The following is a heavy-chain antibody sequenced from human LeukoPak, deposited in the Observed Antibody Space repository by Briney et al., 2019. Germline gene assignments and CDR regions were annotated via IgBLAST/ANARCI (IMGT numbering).Heavy chain of an antibody. Sequence: PGGSLGLSCAASGFTFSSYAMSWVRQAPGKGLGWVSAISGSGGSTYYADSVKGRFTISRDNSKNTLYLQMNSLRAEDTAVYYCANALYSSGYYFDYWGQGTLVTVSS. CDR1: GFTFSSYA. CDR3: ANALYSSGYYFDY. CDR2: ISGSGGST. J-gene: IGHJ4*02. D-gene: IGHD3-22*01. V-gene: IGHV3-23*01.